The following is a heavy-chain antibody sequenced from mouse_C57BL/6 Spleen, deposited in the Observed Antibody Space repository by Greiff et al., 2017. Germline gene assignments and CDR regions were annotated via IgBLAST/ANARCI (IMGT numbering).Heavy chain of an antibody. CDR2: IYPGSGNT. D-gene: IGHD2-4*01. J-gene: IGHJ3*01. CDR3: ARGDYDYDGSWFAY. Sequence: VQLQQSGAELVRPGASVKLSCKASGYTFTDYYINWVKQRPGQGLAWIARIYPGSGNTYYNEKFKGKATLTAEKSSSTAYMQLSSLTSEDSAVYFCARGDYDYDGSWFAYWGQGTLVTVSA. CDR1: GYTFTDYY. V-gene: IGHV1-76*01.